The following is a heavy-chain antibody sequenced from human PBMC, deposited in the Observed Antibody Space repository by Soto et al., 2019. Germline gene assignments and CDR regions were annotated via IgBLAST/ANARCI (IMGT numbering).Heavy chain of an antibody. CDR1: GASISGGDHY. V-gene: IGHV4-30-4*01. D-gene: IGHD1-26*01. CDR3: ARSGRSLLDY. CDR2: LSYTGNSYNP. J-gene: IGHJ4*02. Sequence: QVQLQESGPGLVKPSQTLSLTCTVSGASISGGDHYWSWVRQPPGKGLEWIGHLSYTGNSYNPYYHPSLQSRPTMSLDTSKNPFSLNMTSVTAADTAVYFCARSGRSLLDYRGQGALVSVSS.